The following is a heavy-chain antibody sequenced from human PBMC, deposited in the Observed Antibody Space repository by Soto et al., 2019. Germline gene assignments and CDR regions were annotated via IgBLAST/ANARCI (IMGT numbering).Heavy chain of an antibody. J-gene: IGHJ6*02. CDR2: IYYSGST. Sequence: XATLSLTCTVSGGSISSSSYYWGWIRQPPGKGLEWIGSIYYSGSTYYNPSLKSRVTISVDTSKNQFSLKLSSVTAADTAVYYCARRYDFWSGYGPGQKSYYYYYGMDVWGQGTTVTVSS. CDR3: ARRYDFWSGYGPGQKSYYYYYGMDV. D-gene: IGHD3-3*01. CDR1: GGSISSSSYY. V-gene: IGHV4-39*01.